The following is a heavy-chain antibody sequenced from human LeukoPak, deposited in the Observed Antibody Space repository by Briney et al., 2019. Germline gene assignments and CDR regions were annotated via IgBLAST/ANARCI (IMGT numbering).Heavy chain of an antibody. CDR2: IIPIFGTA. D-gene: IGHD3-3*01. V-gene: IGHV1-69*05. CDR3: ATRITILGVVTKFDY. Sequence: GSSVKLSCKASGGTFSSYAISWGRQAPGQGLKWMGRIIPIFGTANYAKKFQGRVTITTDESTSTAYMALSSLRSEDPAVYYCATRITILGVVTKFDYWGQGTLVTVSS. J-gene: IGHJ4*02. CDR1: GGTFSSYA.